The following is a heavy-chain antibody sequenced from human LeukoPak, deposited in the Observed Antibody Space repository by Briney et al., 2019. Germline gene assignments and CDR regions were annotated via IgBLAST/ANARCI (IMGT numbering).Heavy chain of an antibody. Sequence: GGSLRLSCAASGFTFSSYSMNWVRQAPGKGLEWVSYISSSSSTIYYADSVKGRFTISRDNAKNSLYLQMNSLRAEDTAVYYCARDRRRYCSSTSCPGYMDVWGKGTTVTISS. CDR3: ARDRRRYCSSTSCPGYMDV. D-gene: IGHD2-2*01. V-gene: IGHV3-48*01. J-gene: IGHJ6*03. CDR2: ISSSSSTI. CDR1: GFTFSSYS.